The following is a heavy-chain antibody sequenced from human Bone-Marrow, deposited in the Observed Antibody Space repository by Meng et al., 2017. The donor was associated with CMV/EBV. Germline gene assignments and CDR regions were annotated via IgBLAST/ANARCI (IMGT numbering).Heavy chain of an antibody. J-gene: IGHJ5*02. CDR1: GGTFSSYA. CDR3: SREWRSVIPSHSDP. V-gene: IGHV1-69*05. CDR2: ITPIFGTA. Sequence: SVKVFCKASGGTFSSYAISWLRQAPGQGLEWMGGITPIFGTANYAQKVQGRVTITTDESTSTAYMELSSLRSVDTAVYDCSREWRSVIPSHSDPWGQGTLVTVSS. D-gene: IGHD2-21*01.